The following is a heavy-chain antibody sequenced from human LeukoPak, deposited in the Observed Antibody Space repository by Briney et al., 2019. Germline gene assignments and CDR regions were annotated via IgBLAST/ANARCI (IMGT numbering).Heavy chain of an antibody. CDR1: GVSFDDYY. V-gene: IGHV4-34*01. J-gene: IGHJ4*02. CDR3: TRMNTGHDY. CDR2: INHSGYT. D-gene: IGHD4-17*01. Sequence: SETLSLTCAVSGVSFDDYYWAWVRQTPGKGLEWIGEINHSGYTNDSPSLKSRVTLSIDTSRKQFSLNLRSVTVADAGTYYCTRMNTGHDYWGQGTLVTVSS.